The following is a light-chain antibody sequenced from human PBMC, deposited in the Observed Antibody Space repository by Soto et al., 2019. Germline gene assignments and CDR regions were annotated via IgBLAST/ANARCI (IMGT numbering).Light chain of an antibody. Sequence: EIELTQSPGTLSLSPGERATLPCSASHSIIITLLAWYQQKTGQAPRLLIYSSSIRATGIPDRFSGSGSGTDFTLTISRLEPEDFAVYYCQQYGSSLITFGQGTRLEIK. J-gene: IGKJ5*01. CDR1: HSIIITL. CDR2: SSS. V-gene: IGKV3-20*01. CDR3: QQYGSSLIT.